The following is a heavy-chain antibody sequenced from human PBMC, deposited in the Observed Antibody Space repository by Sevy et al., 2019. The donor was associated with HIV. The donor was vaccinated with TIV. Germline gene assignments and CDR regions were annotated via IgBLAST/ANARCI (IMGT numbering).Heavy chain of an antibody. V-gene: IGHV3-66*02. CDR3: ANHCSSTTCYLRGDAFDI. Sequence: GGSLRLSCAASGFTVSNNYMSWVRQAPGKGLEWVSVIYSGGSTYYADSVKGRFTISRDNSKNTLYLQMNSLRAEETAVYYCANHCSSTTCYLRGDAFDIWGQGTMVTVSS. J-gene: IGHJ3*02. CDR2: IYSGGST. D-gene: IGHD2-2*01. CDR1: GFTVSNNY.